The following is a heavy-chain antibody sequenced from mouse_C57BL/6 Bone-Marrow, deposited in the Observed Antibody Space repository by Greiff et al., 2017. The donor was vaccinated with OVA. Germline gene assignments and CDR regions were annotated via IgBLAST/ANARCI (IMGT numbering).Heavy chain of an antibody. V-gene: IGHV1-64*01. CDR2: IHPNSGST. CDR1: GYTFTSYW. Sequence: QVQLQQSGAELVKPGASVKLSCKASGYTFTSYWMHWVKQRPGQGLEWIGMIHPNSGSTNYNEKFKSKATLTVDKSSSTAYMQLSSLTSEDSAVYYCARDLLRPVARGAWFAYWGQGTLVTVSA. D-gene: IGHD1-2*01. CDR3: ARDLLRPVARGAWFAY. J-gene: IGHJ3*01.